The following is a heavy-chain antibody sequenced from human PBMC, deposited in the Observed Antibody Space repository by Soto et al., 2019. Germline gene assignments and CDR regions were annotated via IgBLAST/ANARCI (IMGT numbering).Heavy chain of an antibody. Sequence: QVQLGQSGAEVKKPGASVKVSCKASGYTFTTHAMHWVRQAPGQRLEWMGWLNTANGKTKYSQRFQGRLTITRDASASTAYMDLSSLRSEDTAVYYCARQYFYGSGSSWYFDYWGQGTLVTVSS. V-gene: IGHV1-3*04. J-gene: IGHJ4*02. CDR2: LNTANGKT. CDR1: GYTFTTHA. CDR3: ARQYFYGSGSSWYFDY. D-gene: IGHD3-10*01.